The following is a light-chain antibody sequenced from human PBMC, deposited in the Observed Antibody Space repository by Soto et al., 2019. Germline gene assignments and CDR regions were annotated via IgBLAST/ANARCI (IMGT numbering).Light chain of an antibody. CDR1: QSISSR. J-gene: IGKJ1*01. CDR3: EQYDSRSPWT. CDR2: DGS. V-gene: IGKV1-5*01. Sequence: DIQMTQSPSTLSASVGDRVTITCRASQSISSRLAWYQQKPGKAPKFLIYDGSSLESGVPSRFSGSGSGTEFSLTISSLQPDDSATYYCEQYDSRSPWTFGQGTKIVIK.